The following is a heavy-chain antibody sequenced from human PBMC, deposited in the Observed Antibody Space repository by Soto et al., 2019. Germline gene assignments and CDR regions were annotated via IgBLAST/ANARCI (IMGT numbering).Heavy chain of an antibody. CDR1: GYIFTSYG. CDR2: ISAYNGNT. CDR3: ARTTGYCSGGSCYSDY. Sequence: VASVKVSCKASGYIFTSYGISWVRQAPGQGLEWMGWISAYNGNTNYAQKLQGRVTMTTDTSTSTAYMELRSLRSDDTAVYYCARTTGYCSGGSCYSDYWGQGTLVTVSS. J-gene: IGHJ4*02. V-gene: IGHV1-18*01. D-gene: IGHD2-15*01.